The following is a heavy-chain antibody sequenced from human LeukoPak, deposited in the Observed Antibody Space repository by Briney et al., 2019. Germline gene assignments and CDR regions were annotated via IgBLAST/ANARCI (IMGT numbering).Heavy chain of an antibody. CDR3: ARHVSMVRGVTHYYYRDV. J-gene: IGHJ6*03. D-gene: IGHD3-10*01. Sequence: GESLKISCKGSGYSFTSYWIGWVRQMPGKGLEWMGIIYPGDSDTRYSPSFQGQVTISADKSISTAYLQWSSLKASDTAMYYCARHVSMVRGVTHYYYRDVWGKGTTVTVS. CDR2: IYPGDSDT. V-gene: IGHV5-51*01. CDR1: GYSFTSYW.